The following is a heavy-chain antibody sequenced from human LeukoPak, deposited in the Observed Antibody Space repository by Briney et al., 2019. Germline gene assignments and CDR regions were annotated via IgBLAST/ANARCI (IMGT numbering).Heavy chain of an antibody. J-gene: IGHJ4*02. D-gene: IGHD4/OR15-4a*01. CDR1: GGSVSSGISY. V-gene: IGHV4-61*01. Sequence: SETLSLTCSVSGGSVSSGISYRSWIRQPPGEGLEWIAYISDSGGSDYNPSLKSRVTISVDTSKNQFSLKLSSVTAADTAVYYCASQEGLWTGDYWGQGTLVTVSS. CDR2: ISDSGGS. CDR3: ASQEGLWTGDY.